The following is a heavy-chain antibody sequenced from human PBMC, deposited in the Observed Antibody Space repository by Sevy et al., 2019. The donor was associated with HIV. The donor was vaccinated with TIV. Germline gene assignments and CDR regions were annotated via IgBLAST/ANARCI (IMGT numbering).Heavy chain of an antibody. D-gene: IGHD3-3*01. CDR2: ISSSSSTI. J-gene: IGHJ3*01. CDR1: GFTFSSYS. V-gene: IGHV3-48*02. CDR3: GRDSDEGEWLGPFDAFDV. Sequence: GGSLRLSCAASGFTFSSYSMNWVRQAPGKGLEWVSYISSSSSTIYYAYSVKGRFTISRDNAKNSLYLQMNSLRDEDTAVYYCGRDSDEGEWLGPFDAFDVWGQGTMVTVSS.